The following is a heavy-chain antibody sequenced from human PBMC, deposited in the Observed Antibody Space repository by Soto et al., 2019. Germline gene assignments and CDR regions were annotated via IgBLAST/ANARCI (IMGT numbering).Heavy chain of an antibody. CDR1: GLTFNRYW. CDR2: INTDGTNS. Sequence: GGSLGLSFAASGLTFNRYWMHWVRHATGKGLVWVAHINTDGTNSNYADSVKGRFTISRDNAHNMVFLQMNSLTDEDSGVYFCARAGDWNYVQDFWGQGTLVPVYS. J-gene: IGHJ4*02. CDR3: ARAGDWNYVQDF. V-gene: IGHV3-74*01. D-gene: IGHD1-1*01.